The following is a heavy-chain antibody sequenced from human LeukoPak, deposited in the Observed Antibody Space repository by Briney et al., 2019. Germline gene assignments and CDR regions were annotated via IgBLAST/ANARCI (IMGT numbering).Heavy chain of an antibody. J-gene: IGHJ4*02. CDR3: ARYDNWNDKPFDC. CDR2: ISTSSTYI. V-gene: IGHV3-21*01. D-gene: IGHD1-20*01. CDR1: GFNFRAYN. Sequence: PGGSLRLSCAASGFNFRAYNMNWVRQAPGKGLEWVSSISTSSTYIYYADSVKGRFTISRDNAENSLYLQMHSLRVEHTALYYCARYDNWNDKPFDCWGQGTLVTVSS.